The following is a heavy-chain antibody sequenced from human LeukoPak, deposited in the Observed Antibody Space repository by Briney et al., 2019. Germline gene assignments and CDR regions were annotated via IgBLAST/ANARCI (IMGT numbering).Heavy chain of an antibody. J-gene: IGHJ4*02. CDR1: GFNFNNYV. V-gene: IGHV3-23*01. CDR3: AKWTIVMVISSGYYFDY. D-gene: IGHD3-22*01. CDR2: SSGSGAST. Sequence: PGGSLRLSCAASGFNFNNYVMSWGRQAPGKGLEWVSGSSGSGASTYYADSVKGRFTSSRGNPKNTLYLQINRLRAEDTAVYYCAKWTIVMVISSGYYFDYWGQGALVTVSS.